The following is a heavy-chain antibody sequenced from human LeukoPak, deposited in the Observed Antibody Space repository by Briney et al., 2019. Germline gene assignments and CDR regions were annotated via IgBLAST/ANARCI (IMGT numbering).Heavy chain of an antibody. D-gene: IGHD3-9*01. CDR2: IIPIFGTA. Sequence: ASVKVSCKASGGTFSSYAINWVRQAPGQGLEWMGRIIPIFGTANYAQKFQGRVTITTDESTSTTYMELSSLRSEDTAVYYCAGGDILTGNYYYYYIDVWGKGTTVTVSS. J-gene: IGHJ6*03. CDR3: AGGDILTGNYYYYYIDV. CDR1: GGTFSSYA. V-gene: IGHV1-69*05.